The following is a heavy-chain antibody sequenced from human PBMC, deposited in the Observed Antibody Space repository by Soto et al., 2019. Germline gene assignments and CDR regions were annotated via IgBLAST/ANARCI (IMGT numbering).Heavy chain of an antibody. V-gene: IGHV1-3*01. Sequence: QVQVVQSGAEVQKPGASVKVSCKASEYTFTSYVMHWARQAPGQSLEWIGWINAGNGHTKYSQKFQDRVTITRDTSANTAYMELSRLRSEDTAVYYCARELQGLYYFDYWGQGALVTVSS. CDR3: ARELQGLYYFDY. CDR2: INAGNGHT. J-gene: IGHJ4*02. CDR1: EYTFTSYV. D-gene: IGHD4-4*01.